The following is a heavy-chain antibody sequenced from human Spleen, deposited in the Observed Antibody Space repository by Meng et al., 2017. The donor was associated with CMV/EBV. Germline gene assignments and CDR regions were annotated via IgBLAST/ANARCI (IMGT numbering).Heavy chain of an antibody. CDR3: AKDFGQQLELDY. D-gene: IGHD6-13*01. CDR2: ISSSGSTI. CDR1: GFTFSDYY. J-gene: IGHJ4*02. Sequence: LSLTCAASGFTFSDYYMSWIRQAPGKGLEWVSYISSSGSTIYYADSVKGRFTISRDNAKNSLYLQMNSLRAEDTAVYYCAKDFGQQLELDYWGQGTLVTVSS. V-gene: IGHV3-11*01.